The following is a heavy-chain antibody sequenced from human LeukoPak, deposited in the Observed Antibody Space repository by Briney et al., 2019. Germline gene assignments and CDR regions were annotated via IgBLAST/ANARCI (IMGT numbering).Heavy chain of an antibody. CDR3: ARDFPGIASNWFDP. CDR1: GYTFTGYY. V-gene: IGHV1-2*02. Sequence: ASVKVSCKASGYTFTGYYMHWVRQAPGQGLEWMGWINPNSGGTNYAQKFQGRVTMTRDTSISTAYMELSRLRSDDTAVYYCARDFPGIASNWFDPWGQGTLVTVSS. D-gene: IGHD6-13*01. CDR2: INPNSGGT. J-gene: IGHJ5*02.